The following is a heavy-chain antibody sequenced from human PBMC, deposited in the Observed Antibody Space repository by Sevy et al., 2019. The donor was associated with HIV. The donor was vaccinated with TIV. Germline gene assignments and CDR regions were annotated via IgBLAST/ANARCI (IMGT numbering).Heavy chain of an antibody. V-gene: IGHV3-23*01. CDR2: ISGSGGNT. Sequence: GGSLRLSCAASGFTFSNYAMTWVRQAPGKGLEWVSGISGSGGNTNYADSVKGRFTISRDNSKNTLYLQMNSLRAEDTAVYYCAKSLEYCTNGVCGYSDYWGQGTLVTVSS. D-gene: IGHD2-8*01. CDR1: GFTFSNYA. CDR3: AKSLEYCTNGVCGYSDY. J-gene: IGHJ4*02.